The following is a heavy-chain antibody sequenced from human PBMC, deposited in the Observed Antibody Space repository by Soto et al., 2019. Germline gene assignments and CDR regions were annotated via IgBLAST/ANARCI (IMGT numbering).Heavy chain of an antibody. CDR2: IYYSGST. D-gene: IGHD3-10*01. V-gene: IGHV4-31*03. J-gene: IGHJ4*02. CDR1: GGSISSGGYY. Sequence: PSETLSLTCTVSGGSISSGGYYWSWIRQHPGKGLEWIGYIYYSGSTYYNPSLKSRVTISVDTSKNQFSLKLSSVTAADTAVYYCARGLRITMVRGPSACCWGQGTLVTGSS. CDR3: ARGLRITMVRGPSACC.